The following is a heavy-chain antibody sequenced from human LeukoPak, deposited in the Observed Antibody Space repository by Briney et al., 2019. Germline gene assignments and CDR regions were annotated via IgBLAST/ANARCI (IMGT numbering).Heavy chain of an antibody. V-gene: IGHV1-2*02. Sequence: ASVKVSFKASGYTFTAYYIHWVRQAPGQEREGMGWINPNTGGTNFAQRFQGRVTMIRDTYINTAYMELSSLRSDDTAMYYCAREGARQLSSYFDHWGQGTLVTVSS. CDR2: INPNTGGT. D-gene: IGHD1-1*01. CDR1: GYTFTAYY. J-gene: IGHJ4*02. CDR3: AREGARQLSSYFDH.